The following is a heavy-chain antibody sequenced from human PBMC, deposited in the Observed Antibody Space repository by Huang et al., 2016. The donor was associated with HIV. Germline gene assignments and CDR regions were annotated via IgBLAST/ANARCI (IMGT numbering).Heavy chain of an antibody. CDR2: IRKTSGAK. Sequence: EVQLVESGGGLAHPGGSLRLSCVASGYTFSTYSMNWVGQAPGKGLEWGSYIRKTSGAKAYAESVKGRFTVSRDNVKNSLYLQMNRLRVEDTAMYYCVRDSSSGLQLRYWGQGALVIVS. J-gene: IGHJ4*02. CDR3: VRDSSSGLQLRY. V-gene: IGHV3-48*01. CDR1: GYTFSTYS. D-gene: IGHD3-22*01.